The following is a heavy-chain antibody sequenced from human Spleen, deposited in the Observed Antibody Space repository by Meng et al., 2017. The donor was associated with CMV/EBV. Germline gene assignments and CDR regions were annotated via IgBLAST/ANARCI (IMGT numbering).Heavy chain of an antibody. V-gene: IGHV1-69*10. CDR3: ARGLSVPAATYYFDY. D-gene: IGHD2-2*01. J-gene: IGHJ4*02. Sequence: SVKVSCKASGGSFSSYAYTWARQAPGQGLEWMGGIIPILGIANYAQKFQGRVTITADKSTSTAYMELSSLRSEDTAVYYCARGLSVPAATYYFDYWGQGTLVTVSS. CDR2: IIPILGIA. CDR1: GGSFSSYA.